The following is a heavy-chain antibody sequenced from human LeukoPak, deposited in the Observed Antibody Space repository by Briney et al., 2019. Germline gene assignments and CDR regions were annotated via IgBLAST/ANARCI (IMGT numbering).Heavy chain of an antibody. D-gene: IGHD6-19*01. Sequence: GGSLRLSCAASGFTFSSYVMSWVRQAPGKGLEWVSAVSTSGGSTHYADSVKGRFTISRDSYKNSLYLLRNSLRGEDTAVYYCAKEVSVTGSKRLDYWGQGTLVTVSS. J-gene: IGHJ4*02. V-gene: IGHV3-23*01. CDR2: VSTSGGST. CDR3: AKEVSVTGSKRLDY. CDR1: GFTFSSYV.